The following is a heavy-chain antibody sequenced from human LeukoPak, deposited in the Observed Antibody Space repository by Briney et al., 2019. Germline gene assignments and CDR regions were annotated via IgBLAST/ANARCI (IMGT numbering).Heavy chain of an antibody. CDR2: ISNDGNNK. CDR3: ARGGFDGDYYFDY. CDR1: GFTFINYA. Sequence: GGSLRLSCAASGFTFINYAIHWVRQAPGKGLEWVAVISNDGNNKYYADSVKGRFTISRDNSKNTLYLQMDSLRAEDTAVYYCARGGFDGDYYFDYWGQGTLVTVSS. J-gene: IGHJ4*02. V-gene: IGHV3-30-3*01. D-gene: IGHD4-17*01.